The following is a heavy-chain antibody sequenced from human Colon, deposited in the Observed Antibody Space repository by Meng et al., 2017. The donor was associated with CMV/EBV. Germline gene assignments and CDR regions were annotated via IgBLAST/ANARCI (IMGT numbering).Heavy chain of an antibody. CDR1: GFTFSTYA. Sequence: LSCAASGFTFSTYALSWVRQAPGKGLEWVSHIDGPTPNTHYAESAKGRFAISRDNSQNTLYLHMNGLRAEDTAVYYCTTWIVAHFDYWGPGTLVTVSS. CDR3: TTWIVAHFDY. J-gene: IGHJ4*02. CDR2: IDGPTPNT. V-gene: IGHV3-23*01. D-gene: IGHD5-12*01.